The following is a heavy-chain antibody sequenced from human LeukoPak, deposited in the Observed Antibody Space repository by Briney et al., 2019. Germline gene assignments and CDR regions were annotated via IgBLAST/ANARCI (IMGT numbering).Heavy chain of an antibody. Sequence: GGSLRLSCAASGFTFSSYWMHWVRQAPGKGLVWVSRINSDGSSTSYADSVKGRFTISRDNAKNTLYLKMNSLRAEATDVYYCARGRRPYSSSSTSLGYWGQGTLVTVSS. J-gene: IGHJ4*02. D-gene: IGHD6-6*01. V-gene: IGHV3-74*01. CDR1: GFTFSSYW. CDR3: ARGRRPYSSSSTSLGY. CDR2: INSDGSST.